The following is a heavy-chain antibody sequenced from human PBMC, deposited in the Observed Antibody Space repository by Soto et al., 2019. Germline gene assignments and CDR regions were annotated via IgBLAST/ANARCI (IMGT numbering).Heavy chain of an antibody. CDR2: ISTTDAT. J-gene: IGHJ4*02. CDR3: AKNYYFDS. V-gene: IGHV3-23*01. Sequence: SLRLSCAASGFTFNTYAMSWVRQAPGKGLEWVSSISTTDATYYADSVKGHFTISRDNFKNTLYLQMNSLRVEDTAIYYWAKNYYFDSWGPGTLVTVSS. CDR1: GFTFNTYA.